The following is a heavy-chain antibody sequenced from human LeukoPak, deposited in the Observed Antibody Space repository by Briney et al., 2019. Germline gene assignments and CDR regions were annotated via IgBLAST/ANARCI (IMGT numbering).Heavy chain of an antibody. CDR1: GFTFSSYA. CDR2: IKSKTDGGTT. D-gene: IGHD4-17*01. Sequence: PGGSLRLSCAASGFTFSSYAMHWARQAPGKGLEWVGRIKSKTDGGTTDYAAPVKGRFTISRDDSKNTLYLQMNSLKTEDTAVYYCTTNYGLDAFDIWGQGTMVTVSS. V-gene: IGHV3-15*01. J-gene: IGHJ3*02. CDR3: TTNYGLDAFDI.